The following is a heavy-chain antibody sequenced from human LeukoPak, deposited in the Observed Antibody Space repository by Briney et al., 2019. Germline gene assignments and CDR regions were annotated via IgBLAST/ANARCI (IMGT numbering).Heavy chain of an antibody. V-gene: IGHV1-46*01. CDR3: ARVRRHLVATTTKGYFDY. Sequence: ASVKVSCKASGYTFTSYYMHWVRQAPGQGLEWMGIINPSGGSTSYAQKFQGGVTMTRDTSTSTVYMELSSLRSEDTAVYYCARVRRHLVATTTKGYFDYWGQGTLVTVSS. D-gene: IGHD5-12*01. J-gene: IGHJ4*02. CDR1: GYTFTSYY. CDR2: INPSGGST.